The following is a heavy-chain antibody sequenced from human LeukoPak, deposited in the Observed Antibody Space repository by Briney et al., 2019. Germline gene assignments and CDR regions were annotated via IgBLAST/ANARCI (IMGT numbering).Heavy chain of an antibody. CDR1: GFTFSSYG. J-gene: IGHJ6*02. V-gene: IGHV3-30*18. CDR3: AKGYDSTSYGLDV. Sequence: QPGRSLRLSCAASGFTFSSYGMHWVRQAPGQGLEWVALLTSDGSKKYSADSVKGRFTISRDNSKNTLYLQMNSLRVEDTAVYYCAKGYDSTSYGLDVWGQGTTVTVSS. D-gene: IGHD3-22*01. CDR2: LTSDGSKK.